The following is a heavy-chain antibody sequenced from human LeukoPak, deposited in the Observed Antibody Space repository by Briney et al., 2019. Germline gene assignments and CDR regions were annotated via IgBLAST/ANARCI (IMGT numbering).Heavy chain of an antibody. J-gene: IGHJ4*02. CDR2: IYYSGST. CDR3: ARGADYGDYLPFDY. V-gene: IGHV4-59*12. CDR1: GGSISSYY. Sequence: SETLSLTCTVSGGSISSYYWSWIRQPPGKGLEWIGYIYYSGSTNYNPSLKSRVTISVDTSKNQFSLKLSSVTAADTAVYYCARGADYGDYLPFDYWGQGTLVTVSS. D-gene: IGHD4-17*01.